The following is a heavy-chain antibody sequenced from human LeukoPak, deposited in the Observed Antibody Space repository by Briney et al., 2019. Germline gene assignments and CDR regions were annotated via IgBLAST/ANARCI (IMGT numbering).Heavy chain of an antibody. D-gene: IGHD4/OR15-4a*01. V-gene: IGHV4-39*07. CDR1: GDSISRSTYY. CDR2: INHSGST. Sequence: PSETLSLTCTVSGDSISRSTYYWAWIRQPPGKGLEWIGEINHSGSTNYNPSLKSRVTISVDTSKNQFSLKLSSVTAADTAVYYCAISWATVWWPRHRHFDYWGQGTLVTVSS. J-gene: IGHJ4*02. CDR3: AISWATVWWPRHRHFDY.